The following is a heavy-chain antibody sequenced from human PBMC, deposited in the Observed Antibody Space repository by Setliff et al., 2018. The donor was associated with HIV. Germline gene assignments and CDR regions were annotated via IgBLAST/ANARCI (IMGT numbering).Heavy chain of an antibody. J-gene: IGHJ5*02. CDR3: ARGRSDFNYWSGYYGWLDP. Sequence: SETLSLTCAVSGGSISSGTYYWSWIRQPAGKGLEWIGHIYTSGSTSGSANYNPSLKSRVTMSVDMSKTQFSLSLTSVTVADTAVYYCARGRSDFNYWSGYYGWLDPWGQGILVTVSS. V-gene: IGHV4-61*09. CDR2: IYTSGSTSGSA. D-gene: IGHD3-3*01. CDR1: GGSISSGTYY.